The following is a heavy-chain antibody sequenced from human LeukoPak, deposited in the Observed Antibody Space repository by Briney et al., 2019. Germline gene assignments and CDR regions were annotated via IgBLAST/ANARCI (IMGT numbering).Heavy chain of an antibody. D-gene: IGHD3-22*01. CDR3: ARGRQDVTMIVVVMTAVSYYLDV. Sequence: SETLSLTCAVYGGSFSGYYWTWIRQTPGKGLEWIGEMKPSGSTNYNPSLKSRVTISVDTSKNQFSLKLSSVTAADTAVYYCARGRQDVTMIVVVMTAVSYYLDVWGKGTTVTVS. CDR2: MKPSGST. CDR1: GGSFSGYY. V-gene: IGHV4-34*01. J-gene: IGHJ6*03.